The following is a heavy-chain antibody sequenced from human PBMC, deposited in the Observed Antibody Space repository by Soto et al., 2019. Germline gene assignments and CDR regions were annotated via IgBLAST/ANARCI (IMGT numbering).Heavy chain of an antibody. CDR3: VRCASTMVQGDIHSCFYGMDV. V-gene: IGHV1-2*02. CDR1: GYTFTAYY. Sequence: QVQLVQSGAEMKKPGASVKVSCKASGYTFTAYYMHWVRQAPGQGLEWMGWINPNTGVTSYAQKFQGRVTMTRDRSISTAYMEVSRLRSDDTAVYYCVRCASTMVQGDIHSCFYGMDVWGQGTTVTVSS. J-gene: IGHJ6*02. D-gene: IGHD3-10*01. CDR2: INPNTGVT.